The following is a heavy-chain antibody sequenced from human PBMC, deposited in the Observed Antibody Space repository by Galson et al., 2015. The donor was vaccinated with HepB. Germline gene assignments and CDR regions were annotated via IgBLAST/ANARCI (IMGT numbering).Heavy chain of an antibody. V-gene: IGHV3-21*04. J-gene: IGHJ4*02. CDR1: GFTFSSYS. D-gene: IGHD3-22*01. Sequence: SLRLSCAASGFTFSSYSMNWVRQAPGKGLEWISSISSRSSHIYYVDSVKGRFTISRDNGKNSLYLQINSLRAEDTAVYFCARENDRSGFYPTDCWGQGTLVTVSS. CDR3: ARENDRSGFYPTDC. CDR2: ISSRSSHI.